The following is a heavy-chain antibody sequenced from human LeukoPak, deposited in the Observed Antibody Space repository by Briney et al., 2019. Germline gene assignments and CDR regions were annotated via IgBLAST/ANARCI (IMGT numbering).Heavy chain of an antibody. Sequence: ASVKVSCKASGYTFTGFYMYWVRQAPGQGLEWMGIIHPSGDRTSYAQKFQGRVTMTSDTSTSTVYMELSSLRSEDTAVYYCARVPEAGYNPDYWGQGTLVTVSA. CDR3: ARVPEAGYNPDY. J-gene: IGHJ4*02. CDR1: GYTFTGFY. D-gene: IGHD5-24*01. V-gene: IGHV1-46*01. CDR2: IHPSGDRT.